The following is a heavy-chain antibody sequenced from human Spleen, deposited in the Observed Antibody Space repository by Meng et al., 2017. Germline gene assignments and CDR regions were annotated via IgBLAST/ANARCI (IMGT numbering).Heavy chain of an antibody. CDR2: IYYSGNT. CDR1: GGSISSYY. Sequence: SETLSLTCTVSGGSISSYYWSWIRQPPGKGLEWIGYIYYSGNTNYNPSLKSRVTISVDTSKNQFSLKLSSVTAADTAVYYCASMTYSYDSSGSSYGMDVWGQGTTVTVSS. V-gene: IGHV4-59*01. D-gene: IGHD3-22*01. CDR3: ASMTYSYDSSGSSYGMDV. J-gene: IGHJ6*02.